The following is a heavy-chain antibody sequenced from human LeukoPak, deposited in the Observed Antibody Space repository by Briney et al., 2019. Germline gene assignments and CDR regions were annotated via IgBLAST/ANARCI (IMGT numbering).Heavy chain of an antibody. CDR1: GFTFSSYA. CDR2: ISGSGGGT. D-gene: IGHD2/OR15-2a*01. V-gene: IGHV3-23*01. Sequence: PGGSLRLSCAASGFTFSSYAMTWVRQAPGKGLEWVSAISGSGGGTYYADSVKGRFTISRDNSKNTLYLQMNSLRAEDTAVYYCAKERSFGTWLGDYWGQGTLVTVSP. CDR3: AKERSFGTWLGDY. J-gene: IGHJ4*02.